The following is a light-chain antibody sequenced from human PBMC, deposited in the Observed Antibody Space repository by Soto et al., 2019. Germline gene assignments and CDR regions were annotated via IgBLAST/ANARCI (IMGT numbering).Light chain of an antibody. CDR3: QQRSNWPLT. V-gene: IGKV3-11*01. J-gene: IGKJ4*01. CDR2: DAS. Sequence: IVLIPSPATLSVSPGEISTVSIRASQNISNYLIWYQQKPGQAPRLLIYDASNRATGIPARFSGSGSGTDFTLTISSLEPEDFAVYYCQQRSNWPLTFGGGTKVDI. CDR1: QNISNY.